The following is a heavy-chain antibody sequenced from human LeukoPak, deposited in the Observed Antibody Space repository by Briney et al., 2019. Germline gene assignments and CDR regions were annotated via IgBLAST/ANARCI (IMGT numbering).Heavy chain of an antibody. CDR1: GGTFSSYA. J-gene: IGHJ5*02. Sequence: SVKVSCKASGGTFSSYAISWVRQAPGRGLEWMGGIIPIFGTANYAQKFQGRVTITTDESTSTAYMELSSLRSEDTAVYYCARVALEGSCSSTSCSQEYNWFDPWGQGTLVTVSS. CDR2: IIPIFGTA. CDR3: ARVALEGSCSSTSCSQEYNWFDP. D-gene: IGHD2-2*01. V-gene: IGHV1-69*05.